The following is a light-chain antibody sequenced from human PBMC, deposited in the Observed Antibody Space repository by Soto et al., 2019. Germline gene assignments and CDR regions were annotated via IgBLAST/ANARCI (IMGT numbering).Light chain of an antibody. CDR3: QQYNNWPWT. Sequence: EIVMTQSPATLSVSPGLRATLSCRASQSISGALAWYQQKPGQAPRLLIYGASTRATSFPARFSCSGSGTDFTLTISSLQSEDYAVYYCQQYNNWPWTFGQGTKVEIK. CDR1: QSISGA. CDR2: GAS. J-gene: IGKJ1*01. V-gene: IGKV3-15*01.